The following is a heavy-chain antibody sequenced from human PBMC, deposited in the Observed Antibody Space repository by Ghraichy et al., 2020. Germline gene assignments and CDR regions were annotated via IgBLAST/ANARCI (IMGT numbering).Heavy chain of an antibody. Sequence: SETLSLTCTVSGGSISSGGYYWSWIRQHPGKGLEWIGYIYYSGSTYYNPSLKSRVTISVDTSKNQFSLKLSSVTAADTAVYYCAGSSGRIAVAGIYYYYMDVWGKGTTVTVSS. D-gene: IGHD6-19*01. V-gene: IGHV4-31*03. CDR3: AGSSGRIAVAGIYYYYMDV. CDR2: IYYSGST. CDR1: GGSISSGGYY. J-gene: IGHJ6*03.